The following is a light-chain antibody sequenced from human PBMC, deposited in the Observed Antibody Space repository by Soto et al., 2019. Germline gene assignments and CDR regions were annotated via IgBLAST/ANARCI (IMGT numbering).Light chain of an antibody. CDR1: QYINTR. Sequence: EIVLTHSPATLSSFPGDRVTLSCRASQYINTRLAWYQHRPGQAPRLLIYQTSLRAAGIPARFSASGSGTDFTLTISDVQPEDFALYYCHQRQSWPRTLGQGAKVDI. CDR3: HQRQSWPRT. V-gene: IGKV3-11*01. CDR2: QTS. J-gene: IGKJ1*01.